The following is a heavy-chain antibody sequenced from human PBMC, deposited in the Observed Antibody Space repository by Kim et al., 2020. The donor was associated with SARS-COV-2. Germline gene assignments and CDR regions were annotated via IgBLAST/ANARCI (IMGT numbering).Heavy chain of an antibody. J-gene: IGHJ4*02. CDR2: INAGNGNT. Sequence: ASVKVSCKASGYTFTSYAMHWVRQAPGQRLEWMGWINAGNGNTKYSQKFQGRVTITRDTSASTAYMELSSLRSEDTAVYYCATGEGYEHYFDYWGQGTLVTVSS. D-gene: IGHD3-16*01. CDR3: ATGEGYEHYFDY. CDR1: GYTFTSYA. V-gene: IGHV1-3*01.